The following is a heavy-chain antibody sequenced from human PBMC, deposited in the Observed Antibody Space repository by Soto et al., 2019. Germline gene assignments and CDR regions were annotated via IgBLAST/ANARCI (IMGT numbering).Heavy chain of an antibody. Sequence: QVQLVQSGAEVQKPGSSVKVSCKASGGTFSSYAISWVRQAPGQGLEWMGGIIPISGTANYAQKFQGRVTNTAGESTRTSYMELDRPGSERTALYYCAGLPGRKTRLGIFYFYYHGLGVLGQGTTVTVSS. D-gene: IGHD3-10*01. V-gene: IGHV1-69*01. J-gene: IGHJ6*02. CDR3: AGLPGRKTRLGIFYFYYHGLGV. CDR2: IIPISGTA. CDR1: GGTFSSYA.